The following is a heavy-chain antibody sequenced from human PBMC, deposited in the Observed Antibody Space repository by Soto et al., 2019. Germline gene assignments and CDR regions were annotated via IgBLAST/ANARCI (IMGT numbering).Heavy chain of an antibody. CDR3: ARRWGTSFDY. CDR2: IYYSGST. CDR1: GGSISSYY. V-gene: IGHV4-59*01. Sequence: QVQLQESGPGLVKPSETLSLTCTVSGGSISSYYWSWIRQSPGKGLEWIGYIYYSGSTNYNPSLKRRVTISVYTSKNRFSLKLSSVTAADTAVYYCARRWGTSFDYWGQGTLVTVSS. D-gene: IGHD7-27*01. J-gene: IGHJ4*02.